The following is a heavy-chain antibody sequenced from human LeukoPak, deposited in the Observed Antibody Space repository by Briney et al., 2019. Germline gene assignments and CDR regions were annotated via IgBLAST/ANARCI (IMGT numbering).Heavy chain of an antibody. Sequence: GGSLRLSCAASGFTFSSYAMSWVRQAPGKGLEWVSAISGRGGSTYYADSVKGRFTISRDNSKNTLYLQMNSLRAEDTAVYYCAKVTTVRESYYYDSSGYYGGFDYWGQGTLVTVSS. J-gene: IGHJ4*02. CDR3: AKVTTVRESYYYDSSGYYGGFDY. V-gene: IGHV3-23*01. CDR1: GFTFSSYA. CDR2: ISGRGGST. D-gene: IGHD3-22*01.